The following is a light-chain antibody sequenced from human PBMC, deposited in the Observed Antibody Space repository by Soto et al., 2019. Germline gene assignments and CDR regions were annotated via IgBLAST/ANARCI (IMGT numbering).Light chain of an antibody. V-gene: IGLV2-11*01. CDR1: SSDVGGYNS. CDR2: DVS. Sequence: QSALTHPRSLSGSPVQSVTISCTGTSSDVGGYNSVSWYQQHPGKAPKLMIYDVSKRPSGVPDRFSGSKSGNTASLTISGLQAEYEADYYCFSYAGSYIYVFGTGTKVTVL. CDR3: FSYAGSYIYV. J-gene: IGLJ1*01.